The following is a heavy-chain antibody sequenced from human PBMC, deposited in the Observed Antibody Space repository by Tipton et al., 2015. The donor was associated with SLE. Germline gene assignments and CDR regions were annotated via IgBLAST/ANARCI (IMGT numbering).Heavy chain of an antibody. D-gene: IGHD6-6*01. Sequence: TLSLTCAVYGGSFSNYYWSWIRQSPGKGLEWIGEIRENGNTNYNPSLKSRVSISVDTSKNQFSLKLTSVTAADMAVYYCARHGTYIAARYFAFWGQGPLVTVSS. CDR2: IRENGNT. J-gene: IGHJ4*02. CDR1: GGSFSNYY. V-gene: IGHV4-34*01. CDR3: ARHGTYIAARYFAF.